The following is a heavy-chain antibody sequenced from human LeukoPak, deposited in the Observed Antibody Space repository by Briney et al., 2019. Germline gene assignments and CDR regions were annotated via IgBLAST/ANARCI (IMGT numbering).Heavy chain of an antibody. CDR3: AHRPVAVAATFDY. Sequence: GHRLVNPTQTLTLTCTFSGFSLTTSGVGVGWIRQPPGMALEWLAILYWDDDKRYSPGMRPRLPITNDTSKNQVVLTMTNMDPVDTATYYCAHRPVAVAATFDYWGQGTLVT. V-gene: IGHV2-5*02. D-gene: IGHD6-19*01. CDR2: LYWDDDK. J-gene: IGHJ4*02. CDR1: GFSLTTSGVG.